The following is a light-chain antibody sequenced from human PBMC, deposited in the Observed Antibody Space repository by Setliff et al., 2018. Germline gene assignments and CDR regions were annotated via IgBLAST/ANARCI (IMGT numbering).Light chain of an antibody. CDR1: SSDIGGYNY. V-gene: IGLV2-8*01. CDR2: EVN. Sequence: QFVLTQPPSASGSPGQSVTISCTGTSSDIGGYNYVSWYQQHPGKAPKLMIYEVNKRPSGVPDRFSGSKSGNTASLTVSGLQAEDEADYYCSSYAGSRNFYVFGTGTKVTVL. J-gene: IGLJ1*01. CDR3: SSYAGSRNFYV.